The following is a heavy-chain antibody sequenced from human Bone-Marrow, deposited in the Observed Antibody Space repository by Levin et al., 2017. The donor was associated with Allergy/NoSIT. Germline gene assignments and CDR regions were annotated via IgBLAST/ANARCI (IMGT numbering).Heavy chain of an antibody. CDR1: GFTVSGTD. CDR2: IHSGDTT. CDR3: ASRSVRFLGTPPSGFAWGYDG. J-gene: IGHJ6*02. D-gene: IGHD3-3*01. V-gene: IGHV3-66*01. Sequence: PGGSLRLSCAAPGFTVSGTDMSWLRQAPGKGLEWVSVIHSGDTTYYADSVKGRFTISRDNSKNTLSLQMNSLRVEDTAVYYCASRSVRFLGTPPSGFAWGYDGWGQGTTVTVSS.